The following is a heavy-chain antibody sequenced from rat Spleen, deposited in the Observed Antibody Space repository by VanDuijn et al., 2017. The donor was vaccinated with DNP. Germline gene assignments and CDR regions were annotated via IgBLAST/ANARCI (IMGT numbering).Heavy chain of an antibody. V-gene: IGHV5S10*01. CDR2: IIYDGSST. J-gene: IGHJ2*01. CDR3: ATHTTTGSAFDY. D-gene: IGHD1-11*01. Sequence: EVQLVESGGGLVQPGNSLKLSCAASGFTFSDYAMAWVRQSPKKGLEWVATIIYDGSSTYYLDSVKGRFTISRENSKSTLYLQMDSLRSEDTATYYCATHTTTGSAFDYWGQGVMVTVSS. CDR1: GFTFSDYA.